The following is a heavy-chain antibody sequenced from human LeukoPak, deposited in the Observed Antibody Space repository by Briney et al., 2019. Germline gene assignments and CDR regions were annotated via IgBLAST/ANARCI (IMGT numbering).Heavy chain of an antibody. Sequence: SETLSLTCAVYGVSFSGYYWSWIRQPPGKGLEWIGKINHSGSTNYNPSLKSRVTISVDTSKNQFSLKLSSVTAADTAVYYCARERRRYFDLWGRGTLVTVSS. V-gene: IGHV4-34*01. CDR1: GVSFSGYY. CDR2: INHSGST. J-gene: IGHJ2*01. D-gene: IGHD1-1*01. CDR3: ARERRRYFDL.